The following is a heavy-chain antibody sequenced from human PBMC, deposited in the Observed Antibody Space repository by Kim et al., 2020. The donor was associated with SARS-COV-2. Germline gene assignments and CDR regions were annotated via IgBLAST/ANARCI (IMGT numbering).Heavy chain of an antibody. J-gene: IGHJ1*01. CDR2: INPNSGGT. CDR3: ARTVYSSGWYDPAEYFQH. D-gene: IGHD6-19*01. Sequence: ASVKVSCKASGYTFTGYYMHWVRQAPGQGLEWMGWINPNSGGTNYAQKFQGRVTMTRDTSISTAYMELSRLRSDDTAVYYCARTVYSSGWYDPAEYFQHWGQGTLVTVSS. V-gene: IGHV1-2*02. CDR1: GYTFTGYY.